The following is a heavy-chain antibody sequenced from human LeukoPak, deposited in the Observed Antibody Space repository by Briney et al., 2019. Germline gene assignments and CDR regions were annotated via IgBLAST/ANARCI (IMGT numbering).Heavy chain of an antibody. J-gene: IGHJ4*02. Sequence: PGGSLRLSCAASGFTFSSYAMHWVRQAPGKGLEWVAVISYDGSNKYYADSVKGRITISRDNSKNTLYLQMNSLRAEDTAVYYCARGGDRGGFDYWGQGTLVTVSS. V-gene: IGHV3-30*04. CDR2: ISYDGSNK. CDR1: GFTFSSYA. CDR3: ARGGDRGGFDY. D-gene: IGHD4-17*01.